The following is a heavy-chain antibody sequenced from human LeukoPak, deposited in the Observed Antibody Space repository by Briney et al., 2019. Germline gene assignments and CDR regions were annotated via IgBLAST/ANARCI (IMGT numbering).Heavy chain of an antibody. Sequence: GGSLRLSGAASGFTFDDYDMHWVRQAPGKGLEWVSLISGDGGSTYYADSVKGRFTISRDNRKNSLYLQMNSLRTEDTALYYCAVSSVAGSDAFDIWGRGTMVTVSS. CDR2: ISGDGGST. CDR3: AVSSVAGSDAFDI. J-gene: IGHJ3*02. CDR1: GFTFDDYD. V-gene: IGHV3-43*02. D-gene: IGHD6-19*01.